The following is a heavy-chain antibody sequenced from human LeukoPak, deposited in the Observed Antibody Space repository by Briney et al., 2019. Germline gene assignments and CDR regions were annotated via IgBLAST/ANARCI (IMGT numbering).Heavy chain of an antibody. D-gene: IGHD3-22*01. CDR2: ISSSSSYI. V-gene: IGHV3-21*04. CDR1: GFTFSSYS. CDR3: ARYNHYYDSSGFDY. J-gene: IGHJ4*02. Sequence: GGSLRLSCAASGFTFSSYSMNWVRQAPGKGLEWVSSISSSSSYIYYADSVKGRFTISRDNAKNSLYLQMNSLRAEDTAVYYCARYNHYYDSSGFDYWGQGTLVTVSS.